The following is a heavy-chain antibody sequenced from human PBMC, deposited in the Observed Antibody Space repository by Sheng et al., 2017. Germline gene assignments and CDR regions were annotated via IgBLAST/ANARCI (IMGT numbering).Heavy chain of an antibody. CDR3: ARRGYYLSCVDY. CDR2: INHSGST. CDR1: GGSFSGYY. V-gene: IGHV4-34*01. D-gene: IGHD3-22*01. Sequence: QVQLQQWGAGLLKPSETLSLTCAVYGGSFSGYYWSWIRQPPGKGLEWIGEINHSGSTNYNPSLKSRVTISVDTSKNQFSLKLSSVTAADTAVYYCARRGYYLSCVDYWGQGTLVTVSS. J-gene: IGHJ4*02.